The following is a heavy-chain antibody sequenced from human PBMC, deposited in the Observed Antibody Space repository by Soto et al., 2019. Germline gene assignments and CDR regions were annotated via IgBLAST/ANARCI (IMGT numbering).Heavy chain of an antibody. Sequence: QVQLQQWGAGLLKPSETLSLTCAVYGGSFSGYYWSWIRQPPGKGLEWIGEINHSGSTNYNPTLNSRVAISVDTSKTQFSLTLSSVTAADTAVYYCARRSAAGPWGQGTLVTVSS. CDR2: INHSGST. CDR3: ARRSAAGP. J-gene: IGHJ5*02. CDR1: GGSFSGYY. D-gene: IGHD6-25*01. V-gene: IGHV4-34*01.